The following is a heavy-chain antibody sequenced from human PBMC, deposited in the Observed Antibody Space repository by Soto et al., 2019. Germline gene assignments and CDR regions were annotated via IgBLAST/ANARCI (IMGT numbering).Heavy chain of an antibody. Sequence: GTLSLTCAVSGGSISSSNWWRWVRQPPGKGLEWIGEIYHSGSTNYNPSLKSRVTISVDKSKNQFSLKLSSVTAADTAVYYCARGIVLVPAAIANWFDPWGQGTLVTVSS. J-gene: IGHJ5*02. V-gene: IGHV4-4*02. CDR1: GGSISSSNW. D-gene: IGHD2-2*02. CDR2: IYHSGST. CDR3: ARGIVLVPAAIANWFDP.